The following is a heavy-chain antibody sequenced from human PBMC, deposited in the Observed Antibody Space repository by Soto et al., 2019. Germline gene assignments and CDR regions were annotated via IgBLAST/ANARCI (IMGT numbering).Heavy chain of an antibody. V-gene: IGHV3-21*01. CDR2: ISSSYYI. CDR3: ARGDVVVLTATSNFDY. Sequence: EVQLVESGGGLVKPGGSLRLSCAASGFTFSSYTMKWVRQAPGKGREWVASISSSYYIKYADSVKGRFTISRDNAKNSLYLQMNSLRAEDTAVYYCARGDVVVLTATSNFDYWGQGTLVTVSS. J-gene: IGHJ4*02. CDR1: GFTFSSYT. D-gene: IGHD2-21*02.